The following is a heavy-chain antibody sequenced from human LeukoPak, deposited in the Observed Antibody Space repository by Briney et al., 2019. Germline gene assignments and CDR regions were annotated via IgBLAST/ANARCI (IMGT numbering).Heavy chain of an antibody. CDR1: GFTFSSYS. CDR3: ARVLYYNWFDP. CDR2: ISSSSNTI. V-gene: IGHV3-48*01. J-gene: IGHJ5*02. Sequence: GGSLRLSCAASGFTFSSYSMNWVRQAPGKGLEWVSYISSSSNTIYYADSVKGRFTISRDNAKNSLYLQMNSLRAEDTALYYCARVLYYNWFDPWGQGTLVTVSS. D-gene: IGHD2-8*01.